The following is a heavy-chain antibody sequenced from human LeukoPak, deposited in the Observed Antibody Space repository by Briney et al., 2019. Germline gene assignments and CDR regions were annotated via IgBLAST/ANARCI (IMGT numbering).Heavy chain of an antibody. J-gene: IGHJ4*02. V-gene: IGHV3-48*03. Sequence: GGSLRLSCAASGFTFSSYEMNWVRQAPGKGLEWVSYISSSGSTIYYADSVKGRFTISRDNSKNSLYLQMNSLRTEDTALYYCAKDMSTGGFDYWGQGTLVTVSS. CDR3: AKDMSTGGFDY. CDR2: ISSSGSTI. D-gene: IGHD5/OR15-5a*01. CDR1: GFTFSSYE.